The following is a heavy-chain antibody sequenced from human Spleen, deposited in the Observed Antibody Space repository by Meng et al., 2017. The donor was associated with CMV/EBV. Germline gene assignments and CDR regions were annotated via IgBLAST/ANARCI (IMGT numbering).Heavy chain of an antibody. J-gene: IGHJ6*02. D-gene: IGHD6-19*01. CDR2: ISYDGSNK. CDR1: GFTFSSYA. V-gene: IGHV3-30*04. Sequence: GESLKISCAASGFTFSSYAMHWVRQAPGKGLEWVAVISYDGSNKYYADSVKGRFTISRDNSKNTLYLQMNSLRAEDTAVYYCARDPAGAVAGTYYYYGMDVWGQGTTVTVSS. CDR3: ARDPAGAVAGTYYYYGMDV.